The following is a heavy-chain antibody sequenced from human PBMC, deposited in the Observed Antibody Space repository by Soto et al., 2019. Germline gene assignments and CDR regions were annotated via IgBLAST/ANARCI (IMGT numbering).Heavy chain of an antibody. CDR3: ARVAWQSLDY. Sequence: QVQLVQSGAEVKKPGASVKISCKVSGYTFTSHYMHWVRQAPGQGLEWMGVINPNDGGTTYEQKFQGRVTMTRDTSTSTVYMELSSLRSEDTAVYYCARVAWQSLDYWGQGTLVTVSS. V-gene: IGHV1-46*01. CDR1: GYTFTSHY. CDR2: INPNDGGT. D-gene: IGHD5-12*01. J-gene: IGHJ4*02.